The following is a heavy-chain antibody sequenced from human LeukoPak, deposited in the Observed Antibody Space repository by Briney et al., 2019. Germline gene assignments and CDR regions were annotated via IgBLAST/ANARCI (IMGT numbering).Heavy chain of an antibody. CDR3: ARFLYSSGWYLGY. J-gene: IGHJ4*02. CDR1: GYSFTNYW. V-gene: IGHV5-51*01. Sequence: GESLKISCKGSGYSFTNYWIGWVRQMPGKGLEWMGIIYPGDSDTRYSPSFQGQVTISADKSISTAYLQWSSLKASDTAMYYCARFLYSSGWYLGYWGQGTLVTVSS. D-gene: IGHD6-19*01. CDR2: IYPGDSDT.